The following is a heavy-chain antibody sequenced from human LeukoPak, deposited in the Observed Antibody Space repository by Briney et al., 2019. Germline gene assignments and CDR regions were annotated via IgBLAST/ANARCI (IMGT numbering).Heavy chain of an antibody. D-gene: IGHD7-27*01. J-gene: IGHJ4*02. CDR3: ARANWGSVDY. V-gene: IGHV4-34*01. CDR1: GGSFSGYY. Sequence: SETLSLTCAVYGGSFSGYYWSWIRQPPGKGLEWIGEINHSGSTNYNPSLKSRVTISVDTSENQFSLKLSSVTAADTAVYYCARANWGSVDYWGQGTLVTVSS. CDR2: INHSGST.